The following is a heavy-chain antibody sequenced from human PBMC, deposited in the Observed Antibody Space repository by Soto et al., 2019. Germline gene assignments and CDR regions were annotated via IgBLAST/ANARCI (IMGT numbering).Heavy chain of an antibody. CDR1: GFTFSFYG. V-gene: IGHV3-23*01. J-gene: IGHJ4*02. CDR2: ISNSGEST. CDR3: AKEKGNREALDY. Sequence: GGSLRLSCAVSGFTFSFYGMAWVRQAPGKGPQWVAAISNSGESTFYADSVKGRFTISRDNSDNTLFLHMNSLRGEDTALYYCAKEKGNREALDYWGRRT.